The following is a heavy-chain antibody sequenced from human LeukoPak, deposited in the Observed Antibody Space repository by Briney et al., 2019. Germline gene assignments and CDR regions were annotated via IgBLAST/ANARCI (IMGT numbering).Heavy chain of an antibody. CDR2: INVGNGNT. J-gene: IGHJ4*02. CDR3: ARDLIVSGSGSYFDY. Sequence: GASVKVSCKTSGYTFTTYSIHWVRQAPGQGLEWMAWINVGNGNTKYSQNFQGRLTITTDTSASTAYMELSSLRSEDTALYFCARDLIVSGSGSYFDYWGQGTLVTVSS. D-gene: IGHD3-10*01. CDR1: GYTFTTYS. V-gene: IGHV1-3*01.